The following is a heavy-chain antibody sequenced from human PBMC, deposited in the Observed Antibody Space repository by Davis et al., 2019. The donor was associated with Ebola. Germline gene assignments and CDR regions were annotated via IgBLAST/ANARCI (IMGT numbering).Heavy chain of an antibody. CDR3: ARAPPYWYFDL. J-gene: IGHJ2*01. CDR1: GASGTDYY. CDR2: MYSSGST. V-gene: IGHV4-59*10. Sequence: PSETLSLACGVYGASGTDYYWSWIRQPAGKGLEWIGRMYSSGSTNYNPSLKSRVTMSVDTSKSQFSLKLSSVTAADTAVYYCARAPPYWYFDLWGRGTLVTVSS.